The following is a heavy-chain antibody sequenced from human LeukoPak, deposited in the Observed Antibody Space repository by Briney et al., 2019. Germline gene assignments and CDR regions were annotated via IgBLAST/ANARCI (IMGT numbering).Heavy chain of an antibody. J-gene: IGHJ6*02. CDR1: GGSISSYY. CDR3: ARHPSSSGSYFPYYYYGMDV. Sequence: KPSKTLSLTCTVSGGSISSYYWSWIRQPPGKGLEWIGYIYYSGSTNYNPSLKSRVTISVDTSKNQFSLKLSSVTAADTAVYYCARHPSSSGSYFPYYYYGMDVWGQGTTVTVSS. D-gene: IGHD1-26*01. CDR2: IYYSGST. V-gene: IGHV4-59*08.